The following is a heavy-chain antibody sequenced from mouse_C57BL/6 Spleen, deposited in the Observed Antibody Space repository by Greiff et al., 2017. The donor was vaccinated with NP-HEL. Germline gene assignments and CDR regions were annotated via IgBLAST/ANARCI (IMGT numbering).Heavy chain of an antibody. CDR1: GFSLTSYG. CDR3: AKNKDYYGRWGYFEV. CDR2: IWRGGST. J-gene: IGHJ1*03. V-gene: IGHV2-5*01. D-gene: IGHD1-1*01. Sequence: QVQLQQSGPGLVQPSQSLSITCTVSGFSLTSYGVHWVRQSPGKGLEWLGVIWRGGSTDYNAAFMSRLSITKDNSKSQVFFKMNSLQADDTAIYYCAKNKDYYGRWGYFEVWGTGTTVTVSS.